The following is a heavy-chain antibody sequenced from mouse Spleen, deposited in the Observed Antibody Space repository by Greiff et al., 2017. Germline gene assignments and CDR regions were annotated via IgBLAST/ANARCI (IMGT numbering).Heavy chain of an antibody. CDR2: INPYNGGT. V-gene: IGHV1-19*01. D-gene: IGHD2-10*01. J-gene: IGHJ3*01. CDR1: GYTFTDYY. Sequence: VQLQQSGPVLVKPGASVKMSCKASGYTFTDYYMNWVKQSHGKSLEWIGVINPYNGGTSYNQKFKGKATLTVDKSSSTAYMELNSLTSEDSAVYYCASAAYYGNYGFAYWGQGTLVTVSA. CDR3: ASAAYYGNYGFAY.